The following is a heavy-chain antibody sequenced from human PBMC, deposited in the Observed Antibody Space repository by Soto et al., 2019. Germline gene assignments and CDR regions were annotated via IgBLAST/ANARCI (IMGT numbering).Heavy chain of an antibody. CDR2: IKSKTDGGTT. D-gene: IGHD3-3*01. J-gene: IGHJ6*02. V-gene: IGHV3-15*07. Sequence: GGSLRLSCAASGFTFSNAWVNWVRQAPGKGLEWVGRIKSKTDGGTTDYAAPVKGRFTISRDDSKNTLYLQMNSLKTEDTAVYYCTTGTYYDFWSGPLRQYYYYYGMDVWGQGTTVTVSS. CDR1: GFTFSNAW. CDR3: TTGTYYDFWSGPLRQYYYYYGMDV.